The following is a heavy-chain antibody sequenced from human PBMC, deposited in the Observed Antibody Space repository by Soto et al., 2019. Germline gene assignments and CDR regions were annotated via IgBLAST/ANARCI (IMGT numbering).Heavy chain of an antibody. CDR1: GFTFSSYA. CDR2: ISGSGGST. J-gene: IGHJ6*02. V-gene: IGHV3-23*01. D-gene: IGHD6-13*01. CDR3: AKWRAAAGTDYYYGMDV. Sequence: GGSLRLSCAASGFTFSSYAMSWVRQAPGKGLEWVSAISGSGGSTYYADSVKGRFTISRDNSKNTLYLQMNSLRAEDTAVYYCAKWRAAAGTDYYYGMDVWDQGTTVTV.